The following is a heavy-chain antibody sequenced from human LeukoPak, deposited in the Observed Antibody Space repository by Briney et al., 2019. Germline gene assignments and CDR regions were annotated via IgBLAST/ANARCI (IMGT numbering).Heavy chain of an antibody. CDR1: GYTFTSYD. CDR2: MNHNSGNT. J-gene: IGHJ4*02. CDR3: ATQRRGVVPGLFDY. Sequence: ASVKVSCKASGYTFTSYDINWVRQATGQGLEWMGWMNHNSGNTGYARKFQGRVTITRNTCISTAYMELSSLRSEDTAVYYCATQRRGVVPGLFDYWGQGTLVTVSS. V-gene: IGHV1-8*03. D-gene: IGHD2-2*01.